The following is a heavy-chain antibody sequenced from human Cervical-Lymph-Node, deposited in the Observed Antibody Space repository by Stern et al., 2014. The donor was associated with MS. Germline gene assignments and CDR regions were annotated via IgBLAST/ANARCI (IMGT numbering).Heavy chain of an antibody. J-gene: IGHJ4*02. CDR1: GSTFTAYY. Sequence: QMQLVQSGAEVRKPGASVRVSCKASGSTFTAYYIHWVRQAPGQGLEWMGCINPNSGGTNYAQRFQGTVTMTRDTSISTAYMELSRLRSDDTAIYYCAREYSSSSLGYWGQGTLVTVSS. D-gene: IGHD6-6*01. CDR3: AREYSSSSLGY. V-gene: IGHV1-2*02. CDR2: INPNSGGT.